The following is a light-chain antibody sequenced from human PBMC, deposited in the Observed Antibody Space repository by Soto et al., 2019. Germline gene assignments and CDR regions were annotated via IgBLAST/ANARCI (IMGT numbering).Light chain of an antibody. CDR1: QDISSY. J-gene: IGKJ4*01. V-gene: IGKV1-33*01. CDR2: DAS. CDR3: QQYDNLPRLT. Sequence: DIQMTQSPSSLSASVGDRVTITCQASQDISSYLNWYQQKPGKAPKLLIYDASNLETGVPSRFSGSGCGTDFTFTTSSLQPEDIATYYCQQYDNLPRLTFGGGTKVEIK.